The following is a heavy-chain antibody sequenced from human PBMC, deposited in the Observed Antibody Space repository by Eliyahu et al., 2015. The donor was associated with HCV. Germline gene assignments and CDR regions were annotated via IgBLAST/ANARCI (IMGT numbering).Heavy chain of an antibody. Sequence: INPSDGSTTYAEKFQGRVIMTRDTSTSTVYMELSSLRSDDTAVYYCARDRRSIFGVIIVIDSWGQGSLVTVSS. CDR2: INPSDGST. D-gene: IGHD3-3*02. J-gene: IGHJ4*02. V-gene: IGHV1-46*01. CDR3: ARDRRSIFGVIIVIDS.